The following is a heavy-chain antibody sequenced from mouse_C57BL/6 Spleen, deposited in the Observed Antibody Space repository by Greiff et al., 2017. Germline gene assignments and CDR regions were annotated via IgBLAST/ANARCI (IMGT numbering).Heavy chain of an antibody. D-gene: IGHD1-1*01. CDR2: IDPSDSYT. CDR3: ARGGSTVPYAMDY. Sequence: QVQLQQPGAELVKPGASVKLSCKASGYTFTSYWMQWVKQRPGQGLEWIGEIDPSDSYTNYNQKFKGKATLTVDTSSSTAYMQLSSLTSEDSAVYYCARGGSTVPYAMDYWGQGTSGTVSS. V-gene: IGHV1-50*01. J-gene: IGHJ4*01. CDR1: GYTFTSYW.